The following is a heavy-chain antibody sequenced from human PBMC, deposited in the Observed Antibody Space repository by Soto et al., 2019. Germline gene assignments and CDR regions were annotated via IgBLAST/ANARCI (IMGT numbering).Heavy chain of an antibody. CDR2: INSDGSST. J-gene: IGHJ6*02. V-gene: IGHV3-74*01. D-gene: IGHD4-17*01. CDR3: AIDKSYALAV. Sequence: EVQLVESGGGFVQPGGYLRLCCAASGFDFSNSWMPWVRQVPGKGLVWVSHINSDGSSTSYADSVKGRFTIPRDNARTTVYLQLDSLRVEDTAVYYCAIDKSYALAVWGQGTTVTVSS. CDR1: GFDFSNSW.